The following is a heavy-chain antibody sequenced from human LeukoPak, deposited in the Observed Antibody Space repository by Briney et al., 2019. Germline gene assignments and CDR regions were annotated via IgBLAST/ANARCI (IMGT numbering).Heavy chain of an antibody. V-gene: IGHV4-39*01. D-gene: IGHD5-18*01. CDR3: ARRGGGYSYGQIDY. Sequence: SETLSLTCTVSGGSISSSSYYWGWIRRPPGKGLEWIGSIYYSGSTYYNPSLKSRVTISVDTSKNQFSLKLSSVTAADTAVYYCARRGGGYSYGQIDYWGQGTLVTVSS. CDR1: GGSISSSSYY. J-gene: IGHJ4*02. CDR2: IYYSGST.